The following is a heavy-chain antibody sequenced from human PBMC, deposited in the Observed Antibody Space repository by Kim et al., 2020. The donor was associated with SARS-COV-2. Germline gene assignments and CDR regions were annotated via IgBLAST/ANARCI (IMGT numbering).Heavy chain of an antibody. D-gene: IGHD6-6*01. CDR2: ISSSGSTI. J-gene: IGHJ6*03. V-gene: IGHV3-11*01. Sequence: GGSLRLSCAASGFTFSDYYMSWIRQAPGKGLEWVSYISSSGSTIYYADSVKGRFTISRDNAKNSLYLQMNSLRAEDTAVYYCAREGYSSSLHYYMDVWGKGTTVTVSS. CDR1: GFTFSDYY. CDR3: AREGYSSSLHYYMDV.